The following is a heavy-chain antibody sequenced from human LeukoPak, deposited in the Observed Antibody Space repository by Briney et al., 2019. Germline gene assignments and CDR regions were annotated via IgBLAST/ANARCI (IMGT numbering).Heavy chain of an antibody. CDR1: GFTFDDYA. CDR2: ISWNSGYI. CDR3: AKDRISGNSGWNFADY. D-gene: IGHD6-19*01. Sequence: GGSLRLSCAASGFTFDDYAMHWVRQAPGKGLERVSGISWNSGYISYADSVKGRFTISRDNAKNSLYLQMNSLRVEDTALYFCAKDRISGNSGWNFADYWGQGTLVTASS. V-gene: IGHV3-9*01. J-gene: IGHJ4*02.